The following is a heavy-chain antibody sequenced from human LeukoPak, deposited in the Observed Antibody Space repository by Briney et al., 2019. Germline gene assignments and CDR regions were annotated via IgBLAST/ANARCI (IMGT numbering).Heavy chain of an antibody. CDR3: ARVSNRGY. J-gene: IGHJ4*02. D-gene: IGHD1-14*01. CDR1: GFTFTTYS. V-gene: IGHV3-21*01. Sequence: PGGSLRLSCAASGFTFTTYSMNWVRQAPGKGPEWVSFVSSTSRFISYADSVKGRFTISRDNAKNSLYLQMNSLRAEDTAVYYCARVSNRGYWGQGTLVTVSS. CDR2: VSSTSRFI.